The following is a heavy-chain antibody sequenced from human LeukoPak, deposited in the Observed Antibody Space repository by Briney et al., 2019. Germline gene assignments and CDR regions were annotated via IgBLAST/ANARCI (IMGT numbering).Heavy chain of an antibody. D-gene: IGHD3-22*01. CDR2: ISSSGGST. V-gene: IGHV3-23*01. Sequence: PGGSLRLSCAASGFTFSSYAMSWVRQAPGKGLEWVSAISSSGGSTYYADSVKGRFTISRDNSKNTLYLQMNSLRAEDTAVYYCASETSPTYYYDSSGYYTTRPFDYWGQGTLVTVSS. CDR1: GFTFSSYA. CDR3: ASETSPTYYYDSSGYYTTRPFDY. J-gene: IGHJ4*02.